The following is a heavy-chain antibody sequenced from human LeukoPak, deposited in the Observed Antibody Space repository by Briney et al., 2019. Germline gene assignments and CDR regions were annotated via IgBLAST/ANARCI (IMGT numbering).Heavy chain of an antibody. J-gene: IGHJ4*02. CDR3: ASGSFCTNGVCYKGFDY. Sequence: GGSLRLSCAASGFTFSTSWMHWVRQAPGKGLVWVSRIKSDGSTTTYADSVKGRFTISRDNAKNTLFLQMNSLRAEDTAVYYCASGSFCTNGVCYKGFDYWGQGTLVSVS. CDR1: GFTFSTSW. CDR2: IKSDGSTT. D-gene: IGHD2-8*01. V-gene: IGHV3-74*01.